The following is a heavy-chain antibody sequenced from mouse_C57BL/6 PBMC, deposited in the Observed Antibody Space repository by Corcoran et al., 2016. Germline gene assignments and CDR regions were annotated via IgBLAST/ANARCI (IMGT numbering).Heavy chain of an antibody. CDR2: INTYSGVP. CDR3: ARWSGAMDY. Sequence: QIQLVQSGPELKKPGETVKISCKASGYTFTTYGMSWVKQAPGKGLKWMGWINTYSGVPTYADDFKGRFAFSLETSASTAYLQINNLKNEDTATYFCARWSGAMDYWGQGTSVTVSS. CDR1: GYTFTTYG. J-gene: IGHJ4*01. V-gene: IGHV9-3*01.